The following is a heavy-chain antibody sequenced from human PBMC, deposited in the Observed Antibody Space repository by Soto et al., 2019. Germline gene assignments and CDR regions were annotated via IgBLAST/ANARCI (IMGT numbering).Heavy chain of an antibody. CDR2: IYFTANT. Sequence: TLSCTGSLSGASINSGGYSWYWVRLLPGRGLEWIGYIYFTANTYYNPSLESRVTISLDKPQNQFSQELNSVSAADTAVYYCVSGGAWGVRLAYWDQGYLFTVSS. D-gene: IGHD2-15*01. CDR1: GASINSGGYS. V-gene: IGHV4-31*03. CDR3: VSGGAWGVRLAY. J-gene: IGHJ4*02.